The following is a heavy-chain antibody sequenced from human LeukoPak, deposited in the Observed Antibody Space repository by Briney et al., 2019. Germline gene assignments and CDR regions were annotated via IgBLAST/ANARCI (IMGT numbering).Heavy chain of an antibody. CDR1: GGTFSSYA. CDR2: IIPILGIA. D-gene: IGHD3-10*01. J-gene: IGHJ4*02. Sequence: SVKVSCKASGGTFSSYAISWVRQAPGQGLEWMGRIIPILGIANYAQKFQGRVTITADKSTSTAYMELSSLRSEDTAVYYCTRDLGTYGSGSYCDYWGQGTLVTVSS. V-gene: IGHV1-69*04. CDR3: TRDLGTYGSGSYCDY.